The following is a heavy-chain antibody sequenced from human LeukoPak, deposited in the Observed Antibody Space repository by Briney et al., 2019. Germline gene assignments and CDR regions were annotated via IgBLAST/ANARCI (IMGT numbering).Heavy chain of an antibody. J-gene: IGHJ4*02. V-gene: IGHV3-21*01. CDR1: GFTFSIYS. CDR2: IISSSSYI. Sequence: GGSLRLSCAASGFTFSIYSMMWVRQATGKGLEWVSSIISSSSYIYYADSVKGRFTISRDNAKNSLYLQMNSLRAEDTAVYYCASSYYYGSGSYYNSDYWGQGTLVTVSS. D-gene: IGHD3-10*01. CDR3: ASSYYYGSGSYYNSDY.